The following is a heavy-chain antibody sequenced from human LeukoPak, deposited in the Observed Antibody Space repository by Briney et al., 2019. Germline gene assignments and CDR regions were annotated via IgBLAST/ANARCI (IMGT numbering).Heavy chain of an antibody. D-gene: IGHD3-10*01. Sequence: GSLRLSCAASGFTFSSYAMGWVRQAPGKGLERVSVISVGGGSTYYSDSVKGRFTVSRDNSNNTLYLQMNSLRAEDTAVYYCARDPLKKYYGSGSYFYYYYMDVWGKGTTVTISS. CDR2: ISVGGGST. CDR1: GFTFSSYA. V-gene: IGHV3-23*01. CDR3: ARDPLKKYYGSGSYFYYYYMDV. J-gene: IGHJ6*03.